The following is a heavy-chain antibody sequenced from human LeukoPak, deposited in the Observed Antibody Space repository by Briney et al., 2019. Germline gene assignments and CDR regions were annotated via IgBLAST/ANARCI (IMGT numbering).Heavy chain of an antibody. D-gene: IGHD3-9*01. V-gene: IGHV1-24*01. Sequence: ASVKVSCKVSGYTLTELSMHWVRQAPGKGLEWMGGFDPEDGETIYAQKFQGRVTMTEDTSTDTAYMELSSLRSEDTAVYYCATDGGDYDILTGDAFDIWGQGTMVTVSS. CDR2: FDPEDGET. CDR3: ATDGGDYDILTGDAFDI. CDR1: GYTLTELS. J-gene: IGHJ3*02.